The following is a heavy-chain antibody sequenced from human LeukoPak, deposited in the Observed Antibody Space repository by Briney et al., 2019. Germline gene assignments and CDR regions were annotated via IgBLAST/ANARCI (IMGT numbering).Heavy chain of an antibody. CDR2: IYYSGST. Sequence: SETLSLTCTVSGGSISSGGYYWSWIRQHPEKGLEWIGYIYYSGSTYYNPSLKRRVTISVDTSKNQFSLKLSSVTAADTAAYFCARDRRDYYDTSGYYFAVGYWFDPWGQGTLVTVSS. V-gene: IGHV4-31*03. J-gene: IGHJ5*02. CDR1: GGSISSGGYY. CDR3: ARDRRDYYDTSGYYFAVGYWFDP. D-gene: IGHD3-22*01.